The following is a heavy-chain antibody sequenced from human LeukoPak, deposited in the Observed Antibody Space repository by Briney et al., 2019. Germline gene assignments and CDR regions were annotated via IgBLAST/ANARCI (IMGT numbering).Heavy chain of an antibody. CDR3: ARMRELWFGELLYAMDV. D-gene: IGHD3-10*01. J-gene: IGHJ6*02. V-gene: IGHV1-2*02. Sequence: ASVKVSCKASGYTFSDYYKYWVRQAPGQGLEYMGWINPNNGGTNYAQKFQGRVTLTRDTSINTANMELSRLRSDDTAVYYCARMRELWFGELLYAMDVWGQGTTVTVSS. CDR2: INPNNGGT. CDR1: GYTFSDYY.